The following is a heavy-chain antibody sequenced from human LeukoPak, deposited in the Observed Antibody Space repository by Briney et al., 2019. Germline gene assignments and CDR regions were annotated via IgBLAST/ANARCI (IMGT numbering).Heavy chain of an antibody. J-gene: IGHJ4*02. D-gene: IGHD2-2*02. CDR1: GYTFTGYY. Sequence: GASVKVSCKASGYTFTGYYMHWVRQAPGQGLEWMGRINPNSGGTNYAQKFQGRVTMTRDTSISTAYMELSRLRSDDTAVYYCARGDDIVVVPVAIIDYWGQGTLVTVSS. CDR2: INPNSGGT. CDR3: ARGDDIVVVPVAIIDY. V-gene: IGHV1-2*06.